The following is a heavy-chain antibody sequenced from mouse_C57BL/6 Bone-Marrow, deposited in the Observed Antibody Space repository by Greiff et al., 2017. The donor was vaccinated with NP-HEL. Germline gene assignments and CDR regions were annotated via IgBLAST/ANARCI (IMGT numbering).Heavy chain of an antibody. Sequence: EVQGVESGGGLVKPGGSLKLSCAASGFTFSSYAMSWVRQTPDKRLEWVATISDGGSYTYYPDNVKGRFTISRDNAKNHLYLQMSHLKSEDTAMYYCARDSYDYPITGAMDDWGQGTSVTVSS. D-gene: IGHD2-4*01. CDR3: ARDSYDYPITGAMDD. V-gene: IGHV5-4*01. J-gene: IGHJ4*01. CDR1: GFTFSSYA. CDR2: ISDGGSYT.